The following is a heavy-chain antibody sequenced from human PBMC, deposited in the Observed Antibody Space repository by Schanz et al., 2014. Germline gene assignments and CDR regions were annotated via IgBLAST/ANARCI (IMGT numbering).Heavy chain of an antibody. V-gene: IGHV3-48*01. Sequence: EVQLVESGGGLIQPGGSLRLSCAASGFVFSSYSMNWVRQAPGKGLEWVSYISGSSRTIYYADSMKGRFTVSRDNAENALYLQMNSLRAEDTGLYFCARGGSGSHYRLDYWGQGTLVTVSS. J-gene: IGHJ4*02. CDR2: ISGSSRTI. D-gene: IGHD1-26*01. CDR1: GFVFSSYS. CDR3: ARGGSGSHYRLDY.